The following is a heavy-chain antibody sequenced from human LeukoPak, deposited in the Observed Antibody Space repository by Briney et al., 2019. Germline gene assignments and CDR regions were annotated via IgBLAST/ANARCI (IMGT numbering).Heavy chain of an antibody. V-gene: IGHV3-23*01. CDR1: GFTFKTYA. CDR3: AREVRESAWFYFDY. J-gene: IGHJ4*02. CDR2: IRSSGDST. Sequence: GGSLRLSCAASGFTFKTYAMSWVRQAPGKGLEWVSGIRSSGDSTYYADSVKGRFTISRDNSRNTLYLQMNSLSAEDTAVYYCAREVRESAWFYFDYWGQGTLATVSS. D-gene: IGHD3-10*01.